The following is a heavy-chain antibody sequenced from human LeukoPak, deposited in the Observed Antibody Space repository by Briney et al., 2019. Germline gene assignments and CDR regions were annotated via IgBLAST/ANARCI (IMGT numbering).Heavy chain of an antibody. CDR1: GFTLSTYG. D-gene: IGHD1-1*01. Sequence: GGSLRLSCAASGFTLSTYGMSWVRQAPGKGLEWVSGISGSGATIYYADSVKGRFTISRDNSKNTLYLQMNSLRAEDTAVYYCAKSPGTTGWFDPWGQGTLVTVSS. CDR3: AKSPGTTGWFDP. V-gene: IGHV3-23*01. CDR2: ISGSGATI. J-gene: IGHJ5*02.